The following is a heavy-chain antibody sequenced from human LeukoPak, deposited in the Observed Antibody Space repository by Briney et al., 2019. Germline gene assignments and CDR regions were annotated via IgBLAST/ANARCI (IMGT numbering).Heavy chain of an antibody. D-gene: IGHD2-21*01. CDR2: IYSGGST. CDR3: TREGIPSGGYFDY. CDR1: GFTVSSNY. V-gene: IGHV3-66*01. J-gene: IGHJ4*02. Sequence: GGSLRLSCAASGFTVSSNYMSWVRQAPGKGLERVSVIYSGGSTYYADSVKGRFSISRDNPKNTLYLQMISLRAEDTAIYYCTREGIPSGGYFDYWGQGTLVTVSS.